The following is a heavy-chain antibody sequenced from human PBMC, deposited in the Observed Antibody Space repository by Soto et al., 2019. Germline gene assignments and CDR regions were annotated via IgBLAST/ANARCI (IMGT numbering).Heavy chain of an antibody. V-gene: IGHV1-69*01. D-gene: IGHD6-25*01. Sequence: QVQLVQSGAEVKKPGSSVKVSCKASGGTFSSYAISWVRQAPGQGLEWMGGIIPIFGTANYAQKFQGRVTITADESTSTADMELSSLRAEDTPVYYCARKFTARDRLPASATPYYYYYYGMDVWGQGTTVTVSS. CDR2: IIPIFGTA. J-gene: IGHJ6*02. CDR3: ARKFTARDRLPASATPYYYYYYGMDV. CDR1: GGTFSSYA.